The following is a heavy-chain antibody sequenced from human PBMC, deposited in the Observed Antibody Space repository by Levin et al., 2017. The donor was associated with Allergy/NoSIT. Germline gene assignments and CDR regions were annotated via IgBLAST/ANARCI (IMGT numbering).Heavy chain of an antibody. CDR3: ARTGYSSSWSFDY. J-gene: IGHJ4*02. D-gene: IGHD6-13*01. CDR2: INWNGGST. V-gene: IGHV3-20*04. CDR1: GFTFDDYG. Sequence: ASVKVSCAASGFTFDDYGMSWVRQAPGKGLEWVSGINWNGGSTGYADSVKGRFTISRDNAKNSLYLQMNSLRAEDTALYYCARTGYSSSWSFDYWGQGTLVTVSS.